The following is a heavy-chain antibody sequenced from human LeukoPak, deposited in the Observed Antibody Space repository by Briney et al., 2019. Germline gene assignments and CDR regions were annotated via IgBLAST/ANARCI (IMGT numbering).Heavy chain of an antibody. D-gene: IGHD3-22*01. CDR3: ARTLNYYDSSGRNYYYYYGMDV. CDR1: GYSFTSYW. J-gene: IGHJ6*02. V-gene: IGHV5-51*01. CDR2: IYPGDSDT. Sequence: GESLKISCKGSGYSFTSYWIGWVRQMPGKGLEWMGTIYPGDSDTRYSPSFQGQVTISADKSISTAYLQWSSLKASDTAMYYCARTLNYYDSSGRNYYYYYGMDVWGQGTTVTVSS.